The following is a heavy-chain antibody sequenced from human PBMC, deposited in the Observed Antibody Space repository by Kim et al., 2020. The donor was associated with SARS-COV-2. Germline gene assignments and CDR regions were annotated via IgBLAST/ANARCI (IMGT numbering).Heavy chain of an antibody. V-gene: IGHV3-23*01. D-gene: IGHD2-15*01. J-gene: IGHJ4*02. Sequence: GGSLRLSCAASGFTFRSYAMSWVRQAPGKGLEWVSAISGSGGSTYYADSVKGRFTISRDNSKNTLYLQMNSLRAEDTAVYYCAKTGGLGSGYYDDWGQGTLVTVSS. CDR3: AKTGGLGSGYYDD. CDR2: ISGSGGST. CDR1: GFTFRSYA.